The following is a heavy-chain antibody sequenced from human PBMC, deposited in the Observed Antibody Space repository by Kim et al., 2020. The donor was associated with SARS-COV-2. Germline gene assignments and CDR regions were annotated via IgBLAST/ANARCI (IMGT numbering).Heavy chain of an antibody. J-gene: IGHJ4*02. D-gene: IGHD6-19*01. CDR3: ARGEGGYSSGWSYY. CDR2: INPNSGGT. Sequence: ASVKVSCKASGYTFTGYYMHWVRQAPGQGLEWMGWINPNSGGTNYAQKFQGRVTMTRDTSISTAYMELSRLRSDDTAVYYCARGEGGYSSGWSYYWGQGTLVTVSS. CDR1: GYTFTGYY. V-gene: IGHV1-2*02.